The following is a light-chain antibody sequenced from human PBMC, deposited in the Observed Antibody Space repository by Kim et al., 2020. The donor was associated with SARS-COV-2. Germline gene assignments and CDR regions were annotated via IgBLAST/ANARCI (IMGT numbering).Light chain of an antibody. CDR1: QNIDSN. CDR2: GAS. CDR3: QQYHNWPRT. Sequence: LSPGGTATLSCRASQNIDSNLAWYQQKPGQAPRLLIYGASTRATGIPARFSGSGSGTEFTLTISSLQSEDFAVYYCQQYHNWPRTFGQGTKVDIK. V-gene: IGKV3-15*01. J-gene: IGKJ1*01.